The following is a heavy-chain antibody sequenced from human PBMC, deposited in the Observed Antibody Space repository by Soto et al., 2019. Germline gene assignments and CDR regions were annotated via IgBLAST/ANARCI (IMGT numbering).Heavy chain of an antibody. CDR2: FVPLFGST. CDR1: GGTFSGYA. Sequence: QVQLVQPGAEVKKPGSSVKVSCQASGGTFSGYALTWVRQAPGQGLEWMGEFVPLFGSTNYAQKFAGRITIIADESTSTGYMELSTLRSEDTAVYYSATHTLVTSRPPYFDNWGQGTLVTVPS. J-gene: IGHJ4*02. CDR3: ATHTLVTSRPPYFDN. V-gene: IGHV1-69*01. D-gene: IGHD6-6*01.